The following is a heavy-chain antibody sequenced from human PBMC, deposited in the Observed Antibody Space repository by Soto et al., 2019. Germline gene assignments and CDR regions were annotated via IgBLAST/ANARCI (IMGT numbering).Heavy chain of an antibody. CDR3: ARARAVRGDYYYGMDV. D-gene: IGHD3-10*01. V-gene: IGHV4-59*01. J-gene: IGHJ6*02. CDR1: GGSISSYY. Sequence: SETLSLTCPVSGGSISSYYWSWIRQPPGKGLEWIGYIYYSGSTNYNPSLKSRVTISVDTSKNQFSLKLSSVTAADTAVYYCARARAVRGDYYYGMDVWGQGTTVTVS. CDR2: IYYSGST.